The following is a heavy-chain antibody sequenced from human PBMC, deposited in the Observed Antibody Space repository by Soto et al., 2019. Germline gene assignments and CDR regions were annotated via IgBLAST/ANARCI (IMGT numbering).Heavy chain of an antibody. Sequence: PSETLSLTCTVSDYFISSGYYWGWIRQPPVKGLEWIGSMFHSGSTHYNPSLKSRVTMSVDTSKNQFSLRLSSVTASDTAVYYCARGHIVVVQTVGWFDPWGQGTLVTVSS. D-gene: IGHD2-2*01. CDR3: ARGHIVVVQTVGWFDP. J-gene: IGHJ5*02. CDR2: MFHSGST. CDR1: DYFISSGYY. V-gene: IGHV4-38-2*02.